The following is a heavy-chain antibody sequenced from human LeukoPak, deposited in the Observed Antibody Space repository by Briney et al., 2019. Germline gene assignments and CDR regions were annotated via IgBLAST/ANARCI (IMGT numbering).Heavy chain of an antibody. J-gene: IGHJ4*02. CDR3: AREYSSSSGSVSDY. CDR1: GFTFSSYN. V-gene: IGHV3-48*02. Sequence: GGSLRLSCAVSGFTFSSYNMNWVRQAPGKGLEWVSYITRSSSTIYYADSVKGRFTISRDNAKNSLYLQMNSLRDEDTAVYYCAREYSSSSGSVSDYWGQGTLVTVSS. D-gene: IGHD6-6*01. CDR2: ITRSSSTI.